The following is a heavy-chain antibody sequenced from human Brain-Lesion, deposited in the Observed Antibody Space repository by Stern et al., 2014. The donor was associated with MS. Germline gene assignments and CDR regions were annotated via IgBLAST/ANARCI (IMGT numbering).Heavy chain of an antibody. Sequence: QVQLVQSGAEVKKPGASVRVSCEASGNSFTHFYIHWVRQAPGQGLEWMGWINPNSGGTKFAQKFQGWVTITRDTSMTTAYMEVTSLTSDDTAVYYCARGGRYHADYWGQGTLVTVSA. D-gene: IGHD1-26*01. CDR3: ARGGRYHADY. CDR1: GNSFTHFY. J-gene: IGHJ4*02. V-gene: IGHV1-2*04. CDR2: INPNSGGT.